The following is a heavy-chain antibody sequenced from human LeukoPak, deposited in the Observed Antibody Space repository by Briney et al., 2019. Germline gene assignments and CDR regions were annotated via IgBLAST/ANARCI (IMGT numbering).Heavy chain of an antibody. Sequence: AGGSLRLSCAASGFTFSSYGMHWVRQAPGKGLEWVSAISGSGGSTYYADSVKGRFTISRDNSKNTLYLQMNSLRAEDTAVYYCAKSGSSWYVPAGYFQHWGQGTLVTVSS. J-gene: IGHJ1*01. CDR3: AKSGSSWYVPAGYFQH. D-gene: IGHD6-13*01. CDR2: ISGSGGST. CDR1: GFTFSSYG. V-gene: IGHV3-23*01.